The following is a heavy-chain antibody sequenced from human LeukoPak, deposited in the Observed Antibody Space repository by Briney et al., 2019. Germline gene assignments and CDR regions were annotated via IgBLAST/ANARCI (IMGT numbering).Heavy chain of an antibody. CDR2: INHSGST. CDR1: GGSFSGYY. V-gene: IGHV4-34*01. Sequence: PSETLSLTCAVYGGSFSGYYRSWIRQPPGKGLEWIGEINHSGSTNYNPSLKSRVTISVDTSKNQFSLKLSPVTAADTAVYYCARDLGTYTNWFDPWGQGTLVTVSS. J-gene: IGHJ5*02. CDR3: ARDLGTYTNWFDP. D-gene: IGHD3-16*01.